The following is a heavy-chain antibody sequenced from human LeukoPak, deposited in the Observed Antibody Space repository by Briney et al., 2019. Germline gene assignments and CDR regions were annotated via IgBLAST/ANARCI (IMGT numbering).Heavy chain of an antibody. CDR3: ERGKQLWFSSRQQRSYFDY. Sequence: SETLSLTCAVYGGSFSGYYWSWIRQPPGKGLEWIGEINHSGSTNYNPSLKSRVTISVDTSKNQFSLKLSSVTAADTAVYYCERGKQLWFSSRQQRSYFDYWGQGTLVTVSS. V-gene: IGHV4-34*01. J-gene: IGHJ4*02. CDR2: INHSGST. D-gene: IGHD5-18*01. CDR1: GGSFSGYY.